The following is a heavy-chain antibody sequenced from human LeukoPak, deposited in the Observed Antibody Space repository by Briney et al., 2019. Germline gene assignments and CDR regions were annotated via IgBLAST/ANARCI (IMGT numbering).Heavy chain of an antibody. CDR3: ANVPTVKSSYYYGMDV. V-gene: IGHV3-7*03. D-gene: IGHD4-11*01. CDR1: GFTFSSYW. Sequence: GGSLRLSCAASGFTFSSYWMSWVRQAPGKGLEWVASIKQDGNEKYYVDSVKGRFTISRDNAKNSLYLQMNSLRAEDTAVYYCANVPTVKSSYYYGMDVWGQGTTVTVSS. J-gene: IGHJ6*02. CDR2: IKQDGNEK.